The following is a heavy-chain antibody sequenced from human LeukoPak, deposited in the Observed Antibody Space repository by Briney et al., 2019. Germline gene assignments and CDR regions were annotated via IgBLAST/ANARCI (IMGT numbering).Heavy chain of an antibody. V-gene: IGHV4-59*08. D-gene: IGHD4-11*01. J-gene: IGHJ6*03. CDR3: ARTYSNNYYYYMDV. Sequence: SETLSLTCTVSGGSISSYYWSWIRQLPGKGLEWIGYIYYSGSTNYNPSLKSRVTISVDTSKNQFPLKLSSVTAADTAVYYCARTYSNNYYYYMDVWGKGTTVTVSS. CDR2: IYYSGST. CDR1: GGSISSYY.